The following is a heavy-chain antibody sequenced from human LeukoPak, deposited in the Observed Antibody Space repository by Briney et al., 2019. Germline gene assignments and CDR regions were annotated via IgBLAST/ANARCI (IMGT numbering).Heavy chain of an antibody. J-gene: IGHJ4*02. D-gene: IGHD5-18*01. V-gene: IGHV3-53*01. CDR1: EFFVSNNY. CDR3: ASDSGYIYGQGLPAAFDN. CDR2: LYSGDTT. Sequence: PGGSLRLSCAASEFFVSNNYMSWVRQAPGKGLEWVSVLYSGDTTYYTDSVKGRVTISRDNAKNTLYLQMNSLRAEDTAVYYCASDSGYIYGQGLPAAFDNWGQGTLVTVSS.